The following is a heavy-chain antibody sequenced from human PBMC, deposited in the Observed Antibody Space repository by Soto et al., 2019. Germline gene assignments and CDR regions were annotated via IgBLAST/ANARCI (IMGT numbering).Heavy chain of an antibody. Sequence: EVQLVESGGGLVQPGGSLRLSCVGSGFTFSSYWMHWVRQPPGKGRVWVSRVNSAGSASSYADSVKGRFTVSRDNAKNTLYLQMNSLSAEDTAIYYCATGGYSYGWGYWGQGTLVTVSS. V-gene: IGHV3-74*01. CDR2: VNSAGSAS. J-gene: IGHJ4*02. CDR1: GFTFSSYW. D-gene: IGHD5-18*01. CDR3: ATGGYSYGWGY.